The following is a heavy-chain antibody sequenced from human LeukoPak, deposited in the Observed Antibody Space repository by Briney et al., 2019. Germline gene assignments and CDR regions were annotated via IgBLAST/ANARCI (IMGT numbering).Heavy chain of an antibody. V-gene: IGHV3-23*01. CDR2: ISGSGGST. J-gene: IGHJ3*02. CDR1: GFTFSSYG. Sequence: GGSLRLSCAASGFTFSSYGMSWVRQAPGKGLEWVSAISGSGGSTYYADSVKGRFTISRDNAKNSLYLQMNSLRAEDTAVYYCARDLPYDRSGYYYLAFDIWGQGTMVTVSS. CDR3: ARDLPYDRSGYYYLAFDI. D-gene: IGHD3-22*01.